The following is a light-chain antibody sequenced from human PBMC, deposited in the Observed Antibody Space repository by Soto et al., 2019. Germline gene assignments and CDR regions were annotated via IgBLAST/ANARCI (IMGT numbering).Light chain of an antibody. CDR1: QNVNSN. CDR3: QQYDNCPYT. Sequence: EKVMTQSPATLSVSPGERATLSCRASQNVNSNLAWYQQKPGQAPRLLIYDASTRAAGIPVRFSGSGSGTEFTLTITSLQSEDFAVYYCQQYDNCPYTFGQGTKVEIK. CDR2: DAS. V-gene: IGKV3-15*01. J-gene: IGKJ2*01.